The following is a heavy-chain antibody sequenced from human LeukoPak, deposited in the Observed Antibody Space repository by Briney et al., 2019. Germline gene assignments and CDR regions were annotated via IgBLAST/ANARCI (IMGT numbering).Heavy chain of an antibody. Sequence: PSETLSLTCAVYGGSFSGYYWSWIRQPPGKGLEWIGEINHSGSTNYNPSLKSRVTVSVDTSKNQFSLKLSSVTAADTAVYYCARGRFRVLNYWGQGTLVTVSS. D-gene: IGHD3-3*01. CDR1: GGSFSGYY. J-gene: IGHJ4*02. V-gene: IGHV4-34*01. CDR2: INHSGST. CDR3: ARGRFRVLNY.